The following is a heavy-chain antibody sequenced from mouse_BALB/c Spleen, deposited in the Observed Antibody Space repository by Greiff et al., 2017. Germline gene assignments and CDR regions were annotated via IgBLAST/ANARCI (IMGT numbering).Heavy chain of an antibody. CDR2: IWAGGST. D-gene: IGHD2-4*01. J-gene: IGHJ4*01. CDR1: GFSLTSYG. CDR3: ARHYDYFYAMDY. Sequence: VQLKESGPGLVAPSQSLSITCTVSGFSLTSYGVHWVRQPPGKGLEWLGVIWAGGSTNYNSALMSRLSISKDNSKSQVFFKMNSLQANDTAIYYCARHYDYFYAMDYWGQGTSVTVSS. V-gene: IGHV2-9*02.